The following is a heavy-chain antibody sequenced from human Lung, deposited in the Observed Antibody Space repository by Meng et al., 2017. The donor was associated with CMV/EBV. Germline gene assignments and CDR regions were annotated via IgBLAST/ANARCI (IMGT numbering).Heavy chain of an antibody. CDR3: ARTPVRFCNTHMCYAFDY. V-gene: IGHV4-4*07. Sequence: QEQRQAPGPRLVKPSETLPVTCIVSSDSITNYFWSWVRQPAGKGLEWIGRLYPDGSTDYNPSLSSRLTLSLDTSKIRFSLKLRSVTAADTAIYYCARTPVRFCNTHMCYAFDYWGQGALVTVSS. J-gene: IGHJ4*02. D-gene: IGHD2-2*01. CDR2: LYPDGST. CDR1: SDSITNYF.